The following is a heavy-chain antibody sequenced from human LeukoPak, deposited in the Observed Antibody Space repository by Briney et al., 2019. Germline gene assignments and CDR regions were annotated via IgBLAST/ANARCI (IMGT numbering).Heavy chain of an antibody. CDR2: INHSGST. Sequence: PSETLSLTCAVYGGSFSGYYWSWIRQPPGKGLEWIGEINHSGSTNYNPSLKSRVTISVDTSKNQFSLKLSSVTAADTAVYYCARGPFPGIAVAGTGYWGQGTLVTISS. CDR1: GGSFSGYY. V-gene: IGHV4-34*01. D-gene: IGHD6-19*01. J-gene: IGHJ4*02. CDR3: ARGPFPGIAVAGTGY.